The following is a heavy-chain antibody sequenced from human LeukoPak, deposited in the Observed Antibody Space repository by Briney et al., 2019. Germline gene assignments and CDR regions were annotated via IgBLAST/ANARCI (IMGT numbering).Heavy chain of an antibody. CDR3: ARGRGARYYDSSGLYYFDY. CDR2: ISPNSGGT. Sequence: GASVKVSCKPSGYTFTHYYIHWVRQAPGQALEWMGWISPNSGGTKYAQNFQGRVTMTRDTSINTAYMDLSRLTSDDTAVYYCARGRGARYYDSSGLYYFDYWGLGTLVTVSS. J-gene: IGHJ4*02. V-gene: IGHV1-2*02. D-gene: IGHD3-22*01. CDR1: GYTFTHYY.